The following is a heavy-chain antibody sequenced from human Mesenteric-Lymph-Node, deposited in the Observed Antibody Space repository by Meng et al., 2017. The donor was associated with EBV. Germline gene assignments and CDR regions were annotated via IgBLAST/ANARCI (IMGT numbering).Heavy chain of an antibody. D-gene: IGHD2-15*01. Sequence: QWQLVKAGAEVKKPGSSVKVSCKASGGTFTFDAVTWVRQAPGQGPEWLGGIIPIFARTHYAENFQGRVTITADESTSTAYMELSGLRSEDTAVYYCARPTGEYCSGGSCYFDLWGQGTLVTVFS. CDR1: GGTFTFDA. V-gene: IGHV1-69*01. CDR3: ARPTGEYCSGGSCYFDL. CDR2: IIPIFART. J-gene: IGHJ4*01.